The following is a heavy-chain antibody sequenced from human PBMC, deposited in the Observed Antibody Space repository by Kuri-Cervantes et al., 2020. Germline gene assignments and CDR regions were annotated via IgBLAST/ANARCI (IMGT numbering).Heavy chain of an antibody. J-gene: IGHJ4*02. Sequence: GGSVRLCCAAAGFTFSSYGMHWVRQAPGKGLEWVAVIWYDGSNKYYADSVKGRFTISRDNSKNTLYLQMNSLRAEDMAVYYCTRDWGGNTDRNTGIFDYWGQGTLVTVSS. CDR2: IWYDGSNK. D-gene: IGHD4-23*01. CDR1: GFTFSSYG. CDR3: TRDWGGNTDRNTGIFDY. V-gene: IGHV3-33*08.